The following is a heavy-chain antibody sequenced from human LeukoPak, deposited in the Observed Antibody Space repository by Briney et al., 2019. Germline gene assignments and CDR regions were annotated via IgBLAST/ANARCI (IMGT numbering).Heavy chain of an antibody. CDR1: GFTLSSYS. CDR3: AKSEHSSSSFDY. V-gene: IGHV3-21*01. J-gene: IGHJ4*02. D-gene: IGHD6-6*01. Sequence: GGSLRLSCAASGFTLSSYSMNWVRQAPGKGLEWVSYISSSSTHIYYADSVKGRFAISRDNARNSLYLQMNSLRAEDTAIYYCAKSEHSSSSFDYWGQGTLVTVSS. CDR2: ISSSSTHI.